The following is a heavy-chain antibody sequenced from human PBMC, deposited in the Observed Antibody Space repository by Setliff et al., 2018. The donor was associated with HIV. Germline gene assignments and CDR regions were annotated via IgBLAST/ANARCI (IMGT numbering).Heavy chain of an antibody. CDR2: IYSSGST. CDR1: GGSISSSSYY. D-gene: IGHD3-3*01. V-gene: IGHV4-39*01. Sequence: PSETLSLTCTVSGGSISSSSYYWGWIRQPPGKGLEWIGTIYSSGSTYYNPSLKSRATISVDTSKKQFSLNLSSVTATDTAVYYCASLTTDRFLEWLFVYWGQGTMVTVSS. J-gene: IGHJ4*03. CDR3: ASLTTDRFLEWLFVY.